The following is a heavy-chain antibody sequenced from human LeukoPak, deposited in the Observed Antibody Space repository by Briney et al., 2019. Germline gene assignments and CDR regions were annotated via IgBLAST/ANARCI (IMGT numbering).Heavy chain of an antibody. V-gene: IGHV3-23*01. CDR2: ISGSGGST. J-gene: IGHJ4*02. D-gene: IGHD3-22*01. CDR1: GFTFNDYG. Sequence: GGSLRLSCVASGFTFNDYGMSWVRQAPGKGLEWVSAISGSGGSTYYADSVKGRFIISRDNSKNTLYLQMNSLRAEDTAVYYCAKDTYYYDVGWGQGTLVTVSS. CDR3: AKDTYYYDVG.